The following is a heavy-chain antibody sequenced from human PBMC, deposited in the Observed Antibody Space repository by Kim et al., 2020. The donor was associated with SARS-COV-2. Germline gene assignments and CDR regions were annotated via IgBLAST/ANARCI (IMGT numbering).Heavy chain of an antibody. CDR3: ATAPPVGGTAWWFAP. D-gene: IGHD1-26*01. Sequence: ASVKVSCKVSGYTLTELSMHWVRQAPGKGLEWMGGFDPEDGETIYAQKFQGRVTMTEDTSTDTAYMELSSLRSEDTAVYYCATAPPVGGTAWWFAPWGPGNLGTVS. V-gene: IGHV1-24*01. CDR1: GYTLTELS. CDR2: FDPEDGET. J-gene: IGHJ5*02.